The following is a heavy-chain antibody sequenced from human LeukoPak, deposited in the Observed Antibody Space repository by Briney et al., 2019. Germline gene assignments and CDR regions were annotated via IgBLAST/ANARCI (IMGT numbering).Heavy chain of an antibody. CDR1: GYSISSGYY. D-gene: IGHD2-15*01. Sequence: PSETLSLTCTVSGYSISSGYYWGWIRQPPGKGLEWIGYIYYSGSTNYNPSLKSRVTISVDTSKNQFSLKLSSVTAADTAVYYCARGGMGYCSGGSCYYYYYMDVWGKGTTVTVSS. CDR3: ARGGMGYCSGGSCYYYYYMDV. J-gene: IGHJ6*03. V-gene: IGHV4-61*01. CDR2: IYYSGST.